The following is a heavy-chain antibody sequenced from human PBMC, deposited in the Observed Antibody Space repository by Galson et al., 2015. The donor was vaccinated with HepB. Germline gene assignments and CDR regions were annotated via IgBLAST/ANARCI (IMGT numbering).Heavy chain of an antibody. J-gene: IGHJ2*01. CDR1: GYIFTYYG. CDR3: ARDWGDGYNSNWYFDL. Sequence: VKVSCKASGYIFTYYGISWVRQAPGQGLEWMGWISVYNGNTNYAPKFQGRVTMTTDTSTSTVYMELSSLRSEDTAVYYCARDWGDGYNSNWYFDLWGRGTLVTVSS. D-gene: IGHD5-24*01. CDR2: ISVYNGNT. V-gene: IGHV1-18*04.